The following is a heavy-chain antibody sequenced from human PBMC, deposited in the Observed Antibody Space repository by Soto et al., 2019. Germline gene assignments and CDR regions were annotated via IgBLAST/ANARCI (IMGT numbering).Heavy chain of an antibody. Sequence: QVQLVQSGAAVTRPGASVKVSCKASGYSFISHYIHWVRQAPGQGLEWMGFINTSGGSATLAQKFQGIVTMTRDTSTSTVYMELTILRSEYAAAYYCTRDYLSSNVSLSYFDFRGQGTLVTVSA. CDR1: GYSFISHY. CDR2: INTSGGSA. D-gene: IGHD2-2*01. V-gene: IGHV1-46*01. CDR3: TRDYLSSNVSLSYFDF. J-gene: IGHJ4*02.